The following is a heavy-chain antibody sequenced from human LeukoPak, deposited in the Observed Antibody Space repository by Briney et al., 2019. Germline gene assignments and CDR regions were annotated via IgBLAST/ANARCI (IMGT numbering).Heavy chain of an antibody. D-gene: IGHD2-2*01. J-gene: IGHJ4*02. CDR2: IYPGHSDT. Sequence: GESLKICCKVSGYIWTNNWIGWVRQVPGKGLEWMGLIYPGHSDTKYSPSFQGQVTFSVDKSINTAYLHWSSLQASDTAIYFCARFAYTSSLDYWGQGTRVTVSS. V-gene: IGHV5-51*01. CDR3: ARFAYTSSLDY. CDR1: GYIWTNNW.